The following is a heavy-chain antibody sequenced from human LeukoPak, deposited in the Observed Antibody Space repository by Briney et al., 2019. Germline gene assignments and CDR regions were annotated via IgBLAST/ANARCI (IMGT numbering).Heavy chain of an antibody. CDR1: VYIFSIYA. J-gene: IGHJ5*02. V-gene: IGHV3-23*01. CDR3: AKRGAGSGGLHH. Sequence: GGSLRLSCAACVYIFSIYAMSWPRDAREEGLEWASTFFSDTGKTDYADSVKGRFTISRDTSKNTLYLQMNSLRAEDTAVYYCAKRGAGSGGLHHWGQGTLVTVSS. D-gene: IGHD6-19*01. CDR2: FFSDTGKT.